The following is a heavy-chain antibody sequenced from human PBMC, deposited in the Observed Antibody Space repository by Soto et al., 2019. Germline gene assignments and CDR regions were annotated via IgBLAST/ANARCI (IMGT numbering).Heavy chain of an antibody. CDR3: VGMNPQPP. CDR2: ISYDGSNK. CDR1: GFTFSSYA. J-gene: IGHJ5*02. V-gene: IGHV3-30-3*01. Sequence: GGSLRLACAASGFTFSSYAMHWVRQAPGKGLEWVAVISYDGSNKYYADSVKGRFTISRDNSKNTLYLQMNSLGAEDTAVYYCVGMNPQPPWGQGTLVTVSS.